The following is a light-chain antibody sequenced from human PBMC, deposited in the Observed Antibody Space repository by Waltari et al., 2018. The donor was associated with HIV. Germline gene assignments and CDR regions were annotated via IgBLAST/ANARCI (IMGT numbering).Light chain of an antibody. CDR1: RSNIGRNY. CDR2: KNN. J-gene: IGLJ1*01. V-gene: IGLV1-47*01. CDR3: AAWDDSLSGYV. Sequence: QSMLTQPPSASATPGQRVTISRSGSRSNIGRNYAYCYSQLPAMAPKVLIDKNNQRPAGVPDRFAGSKSGTAAALAISGLRSEDEADYYCAAWDDSLSGYVFGTGTKVTVL.